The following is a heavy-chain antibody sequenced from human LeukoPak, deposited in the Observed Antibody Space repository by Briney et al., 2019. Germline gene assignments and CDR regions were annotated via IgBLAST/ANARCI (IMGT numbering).Heavy chain of an antibody. J-gene: IGHJ6*02. V-gene: IGHV3-64*01. CDR1: GFPFSSYA. CDR3: ARKTGGMDV. Sequence: GGSLRLSCAASGFPFSSYAMHWVRQAPGKGLEYVSAISSNGGSTYYANSVKGRFTIFRDNSKNTLYLQMGSLRAEDMAVYYCARKTGGMDVWGQGTTVTVSS. CDR2: ISSNGGST.